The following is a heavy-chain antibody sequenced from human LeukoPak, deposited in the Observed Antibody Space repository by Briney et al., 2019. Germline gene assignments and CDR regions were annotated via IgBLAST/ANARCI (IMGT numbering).Heavy chain of an antibody. Sequence: SETLSLTCTVSGGSISSSSYYWGWIRQPPGKGLEWIGSIYYSGSTYHNPSLKSRVTISVDTSKNQFSLKLSSVTAADTAVYYCARDHGSSCFDYWGQGTLVTVSS. J-gene: IGHJ4*02. V-gene: IGHV4-39*07. CDR1: GGSISSSSYY. CDR3: ARDHGSSCFDY. CDR2: IYYSGST. D-gene: IGHD6-13*01.